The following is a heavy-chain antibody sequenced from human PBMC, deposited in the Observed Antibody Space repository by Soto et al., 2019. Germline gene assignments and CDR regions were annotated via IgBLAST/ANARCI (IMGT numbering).Heavy chain of an antibody. CDR1: GGSISSGGYY. V-gene: IGHV4-31*03. J-gene: IGHJ5*01. CDR2: IFHSGST. Sequence: PSETLSLTCTVSGGSISSGGYYWSWIRQHPGKGLEWIGYIFHSGSTYYNPSLRSRVATSFDTSKNQFALNLTSVTAADTAVYYCARGCHEDNWFDPWGQGTLVTVSS. D-gene: IGHD2-8*01. CDR3: ARGCHEDNWFDP.